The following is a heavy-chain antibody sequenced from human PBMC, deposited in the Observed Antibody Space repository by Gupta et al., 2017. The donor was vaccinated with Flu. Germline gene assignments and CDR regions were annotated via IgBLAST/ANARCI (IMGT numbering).Heavy chain of an antibody. V-gene: IGHV3-23*01. CDR1: GITFRSYA. D-gene: IGHD6-19*01. CDR2: ISGSGGST. CDR3: AKDLRDSSGWGFDY. J-gene: IGHJ4*02. Sequence: EVQLLESGGGLVQPGGSLRLSCAASGITFRSYAMSWARQAPGKGLEWVSAISGSGGSTYYADSVKGRFTISRDNSKNTLYLQMNSLRAEDTAVYYCAKDLRDSSGWGFDYWGQGTLVTVSS.